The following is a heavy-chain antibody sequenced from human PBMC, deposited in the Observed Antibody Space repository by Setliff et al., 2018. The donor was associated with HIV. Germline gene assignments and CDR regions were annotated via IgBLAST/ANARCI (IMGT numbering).Heavy chain of an antibody. D-gene: IGHD1-26*01. J-gene: IGHJ4*02. CDR3: ARVPHRVVGTTTLLYHFDY. V-gene: IGHV4-38-2*01. CDR2: IHHSGTT. CDR1: GYSISSGYY. Sequence: PSETLSLTCAVSGYSISSGYYWAWIRQSPGKGLDWIGSIHHSGTTYYNPSLKSRVTISVDTTTNQVSLQVNSVTAVDTAVYYCARVPHRVVGTTTLLYHFDYWGLGTLGTVS.